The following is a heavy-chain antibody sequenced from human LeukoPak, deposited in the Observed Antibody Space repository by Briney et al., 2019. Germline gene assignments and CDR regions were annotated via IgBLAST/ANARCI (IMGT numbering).Heavy chain of an antibody. D-gene: IGHD5-12*01. J-gene: IGHJ4*02. V-gene: IGHV3-23*01. CDR2: ISPGGGPT. Sequence: GGSLRLSCAGSGFPFSSHGMNWVRQAPGKGLEWVSGISPGGGPTYYADSVKSRFTISRDDSKSTLYLQMKNLRAEDTAVYYCAKDGAWLRFDDWGQGILVTVSS. CDR3: AKDGAWLRFDD. CDR1: GFPFSSHG.